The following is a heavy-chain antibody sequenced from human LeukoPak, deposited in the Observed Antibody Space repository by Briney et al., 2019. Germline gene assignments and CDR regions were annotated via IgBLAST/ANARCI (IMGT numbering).Heavy chain of an antibody. V-gene: IGHV3-23*01. CDR1: GFTFSNYA. Sequence: GGSLRLAWAASGFTFSNYAMRWVRQAPGEGLEWVSTISGAGGSTYYVDSVKGWFSISRDSSKNTVYLQMNSLRAEDTAVYYCARGFWQPLDYWGQGTLVTVSS. J-gene: IGHJ4*02. CDR3: ARGFWQPLDY. D-gene: IGHD3-10*01. CDR2: ISGAGGST.